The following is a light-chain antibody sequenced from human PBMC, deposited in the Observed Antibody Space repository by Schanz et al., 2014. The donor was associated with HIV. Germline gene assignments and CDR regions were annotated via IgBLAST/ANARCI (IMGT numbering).Light chain of an antibody. V-gene: IGKV1-9*01. Sequence: IQLTQSPSSLSASVGDRVTITCRASQGISSYLAWYQQKPGKAPKRLIYAASSLQSGVPSRFSGSGSGTDFTLTISSLQPEDSATYYCLQLYIFPITFGQGTRLEIE. CDR3: LQLYIFPIT. CDR2: AAS. J-gene: IGKJ5*01. CDR1: QGISSY.